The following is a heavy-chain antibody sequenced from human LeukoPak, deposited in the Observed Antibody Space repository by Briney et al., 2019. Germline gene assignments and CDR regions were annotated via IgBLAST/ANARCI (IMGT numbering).Heavy chain of an antibody. CDR1: GGSFSGYY. Sequence: SETLSLTCAVYGGSFSGYYWSWIRQPPGKGLEWIGEINHSGSTNYNPSLKSRVTISVDTSKNQFSLKLSSVTAADTAVYYCARGSRQYYDTLTGYPTYSYFDYWGQGTLVTVSS. J-gene: IGHJ4*02. V-gene: IGHV4-34*01. CDR3: ARGSRQYYDTLTGYPTYSYFDY. D-gene: IGHD3-9*01. CDR2: INHSGST.